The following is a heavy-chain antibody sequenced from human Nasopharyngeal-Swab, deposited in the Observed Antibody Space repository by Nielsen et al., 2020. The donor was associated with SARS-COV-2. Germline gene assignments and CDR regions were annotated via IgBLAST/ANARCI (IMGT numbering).Heavy chain of an antibody. CDR2: IYYSGTT. J-gene: IGHJ5*02. CDR1: GVSIRIYY. CDR3: ARVYDFWSGYHVDP. V-gene: IGHV4-59*01. Sequence: SETLSLTCTVSGVSIRIYYWRWIRPPPGKGLERIGYIYYSGTTNYTPSLKSRVTISVDTSKNQFSLKLRSVTAADTAVYYCARVYDFWSGYHVDPWGQGTLVTVS. D-gene: IGHD3-3*01.